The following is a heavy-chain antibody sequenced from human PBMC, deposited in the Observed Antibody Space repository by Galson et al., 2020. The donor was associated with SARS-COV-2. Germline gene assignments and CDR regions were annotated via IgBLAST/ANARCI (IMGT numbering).Heavy chain of an antibody. CDR3: VRDYIPGNY. J-gene: IGHJ4*02. CDR1: GFTFSNSW. CDR2: IKQDGSEK. Sequence: GESLKISCTASGFTFSNSWMTWVRQAPGKRLEWVANIKQDGSEKHYVDSVKGRFTISRDNAKNSVYLQMNSLRDEDTAVYYCVRDYIPGNYWGQGTLLPVSS. D-gene: IGHD2-21*01. V-gene: IGHV3-7*01.